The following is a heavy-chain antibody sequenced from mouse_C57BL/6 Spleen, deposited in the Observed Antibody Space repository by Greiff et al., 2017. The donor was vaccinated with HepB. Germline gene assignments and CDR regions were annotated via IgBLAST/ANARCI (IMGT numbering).Heavy chain of an antibody. CDR1: GYTFTSYW. D-gene: IGHD2-2*01. V-gene: IGHV1-55*01. Sequence: QVQLQQSGAELVKPGASVKMSCKASGYTFTSYWITWVKQRPGQGLEWIGDIYPGSGSTNYNEKFKSKATLTVDTSSSTAYMQLSSLTSEDAAVYYCARGGYDGAWFAYWGQGTLVTVA. J-gene: IGHJ3*01. CDR2: IYPGSGST. CDR3: ARGGYDGAWFAY.